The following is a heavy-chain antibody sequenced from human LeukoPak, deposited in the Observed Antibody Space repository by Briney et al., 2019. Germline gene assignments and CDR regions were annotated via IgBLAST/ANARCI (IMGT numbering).Heavy chain of an antibody. CDR2: ISGSSSTI. CDR1: GFTFSSYS. V-gene: IGHV3-48*01. Sequence: GGSLRLSCAASGFTFSSYSMNWVRQAPGKGLEWGSYISGSSSTIYYADSVKGRFTISRDNGKNTLYLQMNSLRAEDTAVYYCARGFTYYDSSGQVPFDYWGQGTLVTVSS. D-gene: IGHD3-22*01. CDR3: ARGFTYYDSSGQVPFDY. J-gene: IGHJ4*02.